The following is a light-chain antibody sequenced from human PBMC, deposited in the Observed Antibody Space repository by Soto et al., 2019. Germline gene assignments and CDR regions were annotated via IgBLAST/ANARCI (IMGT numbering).Light chain of an antibody. J-gene: IGLJ2*01. CDR1: SSDVGGYNY. CDR2: DDS. CDR3: SAYTSSSTLVV. V-gene: IGLV2-14*01. Sequence: QSVLTQPASVSGSPGQSVTISCTGTSSDVGGYNYVSWYQQHPGTAPKLMIYDDSHRPSGVPNRFSGSKSGTTASLTISGLQAEDEADYYCSAYTSSSTLVVFGGGTKLTVL.